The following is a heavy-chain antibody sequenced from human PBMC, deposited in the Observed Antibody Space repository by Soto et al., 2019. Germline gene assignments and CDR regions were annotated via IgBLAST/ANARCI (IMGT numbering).Heavy chain of an antibody. CDR1: GGSISSYY. V-gene: IGHV4-59*01. D-gene: IGHD3-3*01. CDR2: IYYSGST. J-gene: IGHJ6*02. CDR3: ARYTYYDFWSGYNYYYYGMDV. Sequence: SETLSLTCTVSGGSISSYYWSWIRQPPGKGLEWIGYIYYSGSTNYNPSLKSRVTISVDTSKNQFSLKLSSVTAADTAVYYCARYTYYDFWSGYNYYYYGMDVWGQGTTVTVS.